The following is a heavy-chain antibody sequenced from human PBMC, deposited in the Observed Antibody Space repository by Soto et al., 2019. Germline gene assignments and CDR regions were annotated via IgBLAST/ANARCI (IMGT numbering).Heavy chain of an antibody. CDR3: VKDRYVDY. J-gene: IGHJ4*02. V-gene: IGHV3-64D*06. CDR1: GFTFSSYA. Sequence: GALRLSCSVFGFTFSSYAMHWVRQAPGKGLQYVSSISSNGGSTYYADSVKGRFTISRDNSKNTLYLQMSSLRVEDTAVYYCVKDRYVDYWGQGNLVTVSS. CDR2: ISSNGGST.